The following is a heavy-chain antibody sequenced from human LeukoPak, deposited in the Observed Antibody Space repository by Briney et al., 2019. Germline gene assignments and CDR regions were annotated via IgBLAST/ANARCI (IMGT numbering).Heavy chain of an antibody. CDR3: TTLGGNNWFDWYFDL. CDR2: IRGRIDGGTA. D-gene: IGHD1-1*01. CDR1: VLSVGDAW. J-gene: IGHJ2*01. Sequence: GGSLRLSCVASVLSVGDAWMNWVRQVPGEGLEGVGRIRGRIDGGTADYAAPVKASFTISRDDAEHTLFPHLTGLRIEDAAVYYCTTLGGNNWFDWYFDLWGRGTLVAVSA. V-gene: IGHV3-15*01.